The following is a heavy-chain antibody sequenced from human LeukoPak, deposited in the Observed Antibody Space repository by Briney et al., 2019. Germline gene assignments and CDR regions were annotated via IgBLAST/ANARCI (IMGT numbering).Heavy chain of an antibody. J-gene: IGHJ4*02. CDR3: AAKRGYDSSGYYLNY. CDR1: GFTVSSNY. D-gene: IGHD3-22*01. V-gene: IGHV3-66*02. Sequence: GGSLRLSCAASGFTVSSNYMSWVRQAPGKGLGWVSVIYSGGSTYYADSVKGRFTISRDNSKNTLYLQMNSLRAEDTAVYYCAAKRGYDSSGYYLNYWGQGTLVTVSS. CDR2: IYSGGST.